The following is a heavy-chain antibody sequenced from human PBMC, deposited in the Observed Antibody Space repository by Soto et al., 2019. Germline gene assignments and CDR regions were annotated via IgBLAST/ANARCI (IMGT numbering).Heavy chain of an antibody. CDR3: ATAYYDFWSGYYENYYGMDV. D-gene: IGHD3-3*01. CDR1: GGSFSGYY. Sequence: SETLSLTCAVYGGSFSGYYWSWIRQPPGKGLEWIGEINHSGSTNYNPSLKSRVTISVDTSKNQFSLKLSSVTAADTAVYYCATAYYDFWSGYYENYYGMDVWGQGTTVTVSS. V-gene: IGHV4-34*01. CDR2: INHSGST. J-gene: IGHJ6*02.